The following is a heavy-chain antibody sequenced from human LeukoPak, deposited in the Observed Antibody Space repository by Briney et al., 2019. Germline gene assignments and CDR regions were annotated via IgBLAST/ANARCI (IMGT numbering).Heavy chain of an antibody. CDR3: AKPRAMRTGVGRYFDL. J-gene: IGHJ2*01. V-gene: IGHV3-23*01. D-gene: IGHD3-10*01. CDR1: GFTFTSYA. Sequence: GGSLGLSCAASGFTFTSYAMSWIRQAPGKGLEWVSANSAGAENTYYADSVKGRFTISRDNSKNTLYLQMNSLRAEDTATYYCAKPRAMRTGVGRYFDLWGRGTLVTVSS. CDR2: NSAGAENT.